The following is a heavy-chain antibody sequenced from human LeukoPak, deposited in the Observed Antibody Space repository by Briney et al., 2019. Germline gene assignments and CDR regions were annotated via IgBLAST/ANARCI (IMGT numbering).Heavy chain of an antibody. J-gene: IGHJ4*02. Sequence: GGSLRLSCAASGFTFSSYAMSWVRQAPGKGLEWVSAISGSGGSTYYADSVKGRFTISRENSKNTLYLQMNSLRAEHTAVYYCAKAAARRGRLNYFDYWGQGTLVTVSS. V-gene: IGHV3-23*01. CDR1: GFTFSSYA. CDR3: AKAAARRGRLNYFDY. D-gene: IGHD3-10*01. CDR2: ISGSGGST.